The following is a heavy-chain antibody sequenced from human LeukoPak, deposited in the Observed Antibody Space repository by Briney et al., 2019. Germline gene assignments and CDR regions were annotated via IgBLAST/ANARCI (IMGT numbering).Heavy chain of an antibody. J-gene: IGHJ4*02. V-gene: IGHV3-21*01. CDR2: ISSSGTYI. CDR1: GFTFSSYS. D-gene: IGHD3-9*01. CDR3: ARGPDILTGAEFNY. Sequence: GGSLRLSCAASGFTFSSYSMNWVSQAPGKGLEWVSSISSSGTYIYYADSVKGRFTISRHNAKNSLYLQMNSLRAEGTAVYYCARGPDILTGAEFNYWGQGTLVTVSS.